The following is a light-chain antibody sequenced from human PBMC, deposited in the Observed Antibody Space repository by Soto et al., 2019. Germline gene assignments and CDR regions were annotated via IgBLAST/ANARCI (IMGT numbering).Light chain of an antibody. V-gene: IGKV1-5*03. CDR2: KAS. CDR1: QSVSRW. Sequence: VTITCRASQSVSRWLAWYKQKPGEAPKLLIYKASTLKSGVPSRFSASGSGTEFTLTISSLQPDDFATYYCQQYNSYSGTFGQGTKVDIK. J-gene: IGKJ1*01. CDR3: QQYNSYSGT.